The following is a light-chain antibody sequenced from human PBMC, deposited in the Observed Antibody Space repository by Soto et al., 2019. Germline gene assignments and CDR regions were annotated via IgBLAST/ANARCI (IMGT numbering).Light chain of an antibody. V-gene: IGLV3-21*02. Sequence: SYELTQPPSVSVAPGQTASITCGGNNIGTKSVHWYQQKPGQAPVLVVYDDSDRPSGIPERFSGSNFGNTATLTISRVEAGDDGDYFCQVWDSSSDHVVFGGGTKLTVL. CDR1: NIGTKS. J-gene: IGLJ3*02. CDR2: DDS. CDR3: QVWDSSSDHVV.